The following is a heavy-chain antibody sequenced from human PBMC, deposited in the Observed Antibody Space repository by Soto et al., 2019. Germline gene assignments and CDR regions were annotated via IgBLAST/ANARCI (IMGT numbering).Heavy chain of an antibody. CDR3: ARDLIGSGHYYYYYYGMDV. J-gene: IGHJ6*02. V-gene: IGHV1-46*01. CDR2: INPSGGST. CDR1: GYTFTSYY. D-gene: IGHD6-19*01. Sequence: ASVKVSCKAFGYTFTSYYMHWVRQAPGQGLEWMGIINPSGGSTSYAQKFQGRVTMTRDTSTSTVYMELSSLRSEDTAVYYCARDLIGSGHYYYYYYGMDVWGQGTTVTVSS.